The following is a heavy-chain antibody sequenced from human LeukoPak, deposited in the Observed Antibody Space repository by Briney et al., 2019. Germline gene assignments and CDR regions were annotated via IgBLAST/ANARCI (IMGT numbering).Heavy chain of an antibody. V-gene: IGHV4-59*01. J-gene: IGHJ4*02. D-gene: IGHD3-9*01. Sequence: PSETLSLTCTVSGGSISTYYWSWVRQPPGKGLEWIGYIYHSGSTNSKPSLRTRVTMSVDTSKNHFSLQLSSVTAADTAVYYCARMTGYYPSYYFDYWGQGTLVTVST. CDR1: GGSISTYY. CDR2: IYHSGST. CDR3: ARMTGYYPSYYFDY.